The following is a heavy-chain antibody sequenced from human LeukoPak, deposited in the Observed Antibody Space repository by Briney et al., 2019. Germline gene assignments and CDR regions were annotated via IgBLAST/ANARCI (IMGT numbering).Heavy chain of an antibody. J-gene: IGHJ5*02. V-gene: IGHV7-4-1*02. CDR1: GYTFTSYA. Sequence: ASVKVSCKACGYTFTSYAMNCVRQAPGQGLEWMGGINTNTGNPTYAQGFTGRFVFSLDTSVSTAYLQISSLKAEDTAVYYCARAGEWLVHLGNWFDPWGQGTLVTVSS. D-gene: IGHD6-19*01. CDR3: ARAGEWLVHLGNWFDP. CDR2: INTNTGNP.